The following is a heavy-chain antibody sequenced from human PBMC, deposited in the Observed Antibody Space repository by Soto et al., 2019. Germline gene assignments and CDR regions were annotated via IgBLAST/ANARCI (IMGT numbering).Heavy chain of an antibody. D-gene: IGHD3-9*01. CDR3: ARMVGLYYDILTGYSYFDY. J-gene: IGHJ4*02. CDR1: GYTFTSYD. Sequence: QVQLVQSGAEVKKPGASVKVSCKASGYTFTSYDINWVRQATGQGLEWMGWMNPNSGNTGYAQKFQGRVTMTRNTSIITAYMELSSLRSEDTAVYYCARMVGLYYDILTGYSYFDYWGQGTLVTVSS. V-gene: IGHV1-8*01. CDR2: MNPNSGNT.